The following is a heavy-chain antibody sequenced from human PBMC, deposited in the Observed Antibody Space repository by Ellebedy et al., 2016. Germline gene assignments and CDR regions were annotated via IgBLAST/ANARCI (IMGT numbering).Heavy chain of an antibody. Sequence: GGSLRLSCAASGFTFSSHNMNWVRQAPGKGLEWVAGIAYDGSNTKYGDSAKGRLRISRDNSKSSLYLHINSLTADDTGVYYCAKDNYGDLEAFWYFDIWGRGTPVTVSS. J-gene: IGHJ2*01. CDR1: GFTFSSHN. CDR3: AKDNYGDLEAFWYFDI. D-gene: IGHD4-17*01. CDR2: IAYDGSNT. V-gene: IGHV3-30*18.